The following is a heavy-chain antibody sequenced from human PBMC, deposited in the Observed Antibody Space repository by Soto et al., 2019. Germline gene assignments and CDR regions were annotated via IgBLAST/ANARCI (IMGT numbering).Heavy chain of an antibody. CDR2: ISSSGSTI. Sequence: TGGSLRLSCAASGFTFSGYEMNWVRQAPGKGLEWVSYISSSGSTIYYAASVKGRLTISRDNAKNSLYLQMNSLRAEDTAVYYCATGLSYYYGSGSPNYFDYWGQGTLVTVSS. CDR3: ATGLSYYYGSGSPNYFDY. J-gene: IGHJ4*02. D-gene: IGHD3-10*01. CDR1: GFTFSGYE. V-gene: IGHV3-48*03.